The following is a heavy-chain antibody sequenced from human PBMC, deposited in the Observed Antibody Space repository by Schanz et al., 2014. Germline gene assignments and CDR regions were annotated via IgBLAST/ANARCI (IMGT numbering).Heavy chain of an antibody. D-gene: IGHD3-9*01. CDR1: GFTFSSHW. Sequence: EVQLVESGGGLVQPGGSLRLSCAASGFTFSSHWMHWVRQDPGKGLVWVSYVSRSTPDIYYADSVKGRFTMSRDNAKNSVFLQMSSLRADDTAVYYCAKAADWPVTRFDPWGQGTLVTVSS. V-gene: IGHV3-48*01. J-gene: IGHJ5*02. CDR3: AKAADWPVTRFDP. CDR2: VSRSTPDI.